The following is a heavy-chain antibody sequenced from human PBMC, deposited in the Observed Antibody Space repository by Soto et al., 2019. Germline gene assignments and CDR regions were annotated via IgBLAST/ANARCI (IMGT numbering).Heavy chain of an antibody. V-gene: IGHV4-61*01. CDR3: ARDRNYDILTGPRRYYYYGMDV. CDR1: GGSVSSGSYY. D-gene: IGHD3-9*01. CDR2: IYYSGST. J-gene: IGHJ6*02. Sequence: SETLSLTCTVSGGSVSSGSYYWSRSRQPPGKGVEWIGYIYYSGSTNYNPSLKSRVTISVDTSKNQFSLKLSSVTAADTAVYYCARDRNYDILTGPRRYYYYGMDVWGQGTTVTVSS.